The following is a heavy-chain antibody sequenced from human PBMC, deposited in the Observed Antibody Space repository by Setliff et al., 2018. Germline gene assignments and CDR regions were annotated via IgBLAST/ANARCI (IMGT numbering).Heavy chain of an antibody. D-gene: IGHD1-1*01. CDR1: GYSISNIYY. CDR3: GRVGNWNFFDF. Sequence: PSETLSLTCAVSGYSISNIYYWGWIRQPPGKGLEWSATIHHSGSTNYNPSLKSRATISVDTSKNQFSLKVSSVTAADTAVYYCGRVGNWNFFDFWGQGTLVTVSS. CDR2: IHHSGST. V-gene: IGHV4-38-2*01. J-gene: IGHJ4*02.